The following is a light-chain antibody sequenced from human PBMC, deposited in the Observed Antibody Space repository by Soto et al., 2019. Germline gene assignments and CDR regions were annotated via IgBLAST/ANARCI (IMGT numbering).Light chain of an antibody. V-gene: IGLV3-21*01. Sequence: SYVLTQPPSVSVALGETARISCGGNNVGSRSVHWYQQKPGQAPFLVIYYDSDRPSGIPERFSGSNSGNTATLIISRVEAGDEADYYCQVWEATGDQVVFGGGTKLTVL. J-gene: IGLJ2*01. CDR2: YDS. CDR3: QVWEATGDQVV. CDR1: NVGSRS.